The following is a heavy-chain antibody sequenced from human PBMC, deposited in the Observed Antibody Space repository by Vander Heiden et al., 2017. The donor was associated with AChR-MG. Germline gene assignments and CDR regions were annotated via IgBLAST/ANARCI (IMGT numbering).Heavy chain of an antibody. D-gene: IGHD4-17*01. J-gene: IGHJ4*02. CDR3: APLFEVGATVTPPFDY. Sequence: EVQLLESGGGLVQPGGSLRLSCAASGFTLRSYAMSWVRQAPGKGLEWVSAISGSGGSTYYADSVKGRFTISRDNSKNTRYLQMNSLRAEETAVYYCAPLFEVGATVTPPFDYWGQGTLVTVSS. CDR1: GFTLRSYA. CDR2: ISGSGGST. V-gene: IGHV3-23*01.